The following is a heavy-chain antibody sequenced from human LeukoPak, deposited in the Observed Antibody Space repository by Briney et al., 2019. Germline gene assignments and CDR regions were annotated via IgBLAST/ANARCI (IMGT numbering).Heavy chain of an antibody. CDR2: ISSSSSYI. Sequence: GGSLRLPCAASGFTFSSYSMNWVRQAPGKGLEWVSSISSSSSYIYYADSVKGRFTISRDNAKNSLYLQMNSLRAEDTAVYYCARERKDTMVRNLAFDIWGQGTMVTVSS. CDR3: ARERKDTMVRNLAFDI. J-gene: IGHJ3*02. D-gene: IGHD3-10*01. CDR1: GFTFSSYS. V-gene: IGHV3-21*06.